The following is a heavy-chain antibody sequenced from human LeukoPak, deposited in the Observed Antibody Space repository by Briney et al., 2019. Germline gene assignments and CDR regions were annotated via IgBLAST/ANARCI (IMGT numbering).Heavy chain of an antibody. V-gene: IGHV4-59*01. D-gene: IGHD2-2*01. J-gene: IGHJ5*02. CDR1: GGSISSYY. CDR2: IYYSGST. CDR3: AREVLYCSSTSWHGGVDLLDP. Sequence: SETLSLTCTVSGGSISSYYWSWMRQPPGKGLEWIGYIYYSGSTNYNPSLKSRVTISVDTSKNQFSLKLSSVTAADTAVYYCAREVLYCSSTSWHGGVDLLDPWGQET.